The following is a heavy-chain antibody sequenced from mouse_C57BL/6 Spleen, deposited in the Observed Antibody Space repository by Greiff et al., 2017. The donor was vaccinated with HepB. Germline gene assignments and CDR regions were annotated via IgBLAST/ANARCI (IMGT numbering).Heavy chain of an antibody. CDR1: GYTFTSYW. Sequence: VQLQQPGAELVKPGASVKMSCKASGYTFTSYWITWVKQRPGQGLEWIGDIYPGSGSTNYNEKFKSKATLTVDTSSSTAYMQLSSLTSEDSAVYYCARGGSITTALDYWGQGTTLTVSS. CDR2: IYPGSGST. V-gene: IGHV1-55*01. D-gene: IGHD1-1*01. CDR3: ARGGSITTALDY. J-gene: IGHJ2*01.